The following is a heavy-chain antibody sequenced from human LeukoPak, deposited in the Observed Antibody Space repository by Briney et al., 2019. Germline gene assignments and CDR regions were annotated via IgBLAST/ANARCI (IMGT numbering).Heavy chain of an antibody. CDR2: ISGSGGST. CDR1: GFTFSSYA. D-gene: IGHD3-10*01. Sequence: GGSLRLSCAASGFTFSSYAMSWVRQAPGKGLEWVSAISGSGGSTYYADSVKGRFTISRDNSKNTLYLQMNSLRAEDTAVYYCAKGGLLWFGEFLYYFDYWGQGTLVTVSS. CDR3: AKGGLLWFGEFLYYFDY. V-gene: IGHV3-23*01. J-gene: IGHJ4*02.